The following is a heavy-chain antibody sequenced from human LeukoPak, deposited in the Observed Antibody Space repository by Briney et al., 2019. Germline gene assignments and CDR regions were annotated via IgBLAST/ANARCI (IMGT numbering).Heavy chain of an antibody. D-gene: IGHD3-3*01. Sequence: GGSLRLSCAASGFSFSSHWMHWVRQAPGKGLVWVSRSNTDGTSTRYADSVKGRFTISRDNAKNTLYLQMSSLRAEDTAVYYCAAYSTFWSGYYLDYRGQGTLVTVPS. J-gene: IGHJ4*02. CDR3: AAYSTFWSGYYLDY. CDR1: GFSFSSHW. V-gene: IGHV3-74*01. CDR2: SNTDGTST.